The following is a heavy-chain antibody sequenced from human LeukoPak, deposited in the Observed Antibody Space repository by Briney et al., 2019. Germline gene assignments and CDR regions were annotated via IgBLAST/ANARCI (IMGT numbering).Heavy chain of an antibody. D-gene: IGHD3-3*01. V-gene: IGHV1-18*01. J-gene: IGHJ4*02. CDR1: GYTFTSYG. CDR3: ARGVDYDFWSGQPYYFDY. Sequence: GASVKVSCKASGYTFTSYGISWVRQVPGQGLEWMGWISAYNGNTNYAQKLQGRVTMTTDTSTSTAYIELSSLRSDDTAVYYCARGVDYDFWSGQPYYFDYWGQGTLVTVSS. CDR2: ISAYNGNT.